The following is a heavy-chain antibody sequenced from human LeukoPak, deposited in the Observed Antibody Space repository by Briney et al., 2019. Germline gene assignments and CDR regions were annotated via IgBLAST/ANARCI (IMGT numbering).Heavy chain of an antibody. Sequence: GGSLRLSCAASGFTFSDYYMSWIRQAPGKGLEWVSYISSSGSTIYYADSVKGRFTISRDNAKNTLYLQMNSLRAEDTAVYYCAQQLRYYYYMDVWGKGTTVTVSS. J-gene: IGHJ6*03. D-gene: IGHD6-13*01. CDR2: ISSSGSTI. CDR3: AQQLRYYYYMDV. CDR1: GFTFSDYY. V-gene: IGHV3-11*04.